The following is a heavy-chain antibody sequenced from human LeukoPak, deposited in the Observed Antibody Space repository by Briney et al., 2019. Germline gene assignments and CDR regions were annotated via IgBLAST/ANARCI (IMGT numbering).Heavy chain of an antibody. CDR3: ARAGDGVVAAPGAFDI. V-gene: IGHV3-48*04. J-gene: IGHJ3*02. Sequence: GGSLRLSCAASGFTFSSYSMNWVRQAPGKGLEWVSYISSSSSTIYYADSVKGRFTISRDNAKNSLYLQMNSLRAEDTAVYYCARAGDGVVAAPGAFDIWGQGTMVTVSS. CDR2: ISSSSSTI. D-gene: IGHD2-15*01. CDR1: GFTFSSYS.